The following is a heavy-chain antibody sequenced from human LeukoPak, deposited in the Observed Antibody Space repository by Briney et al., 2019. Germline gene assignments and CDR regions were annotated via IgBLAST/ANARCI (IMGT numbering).Heavy chain of an antibody. V-gene: IGHV3-74*01. J-gene: IGHJ4*02. CDR3: ARAGYNFGLDY. Sequence: SGGSLRLSCAASGFTFSRYGMHWVRQAPGKGLVWVSRINSDGSSTSYADPVKGRFTISRDNAKNTLYLQMNSLRAEDTAVYFCARAGYNFGLDYWGQGTLVTVSS. CDR1: GFTFSRYG. CDR2: INSDGSST. D-gene: IGHD5-18*01.